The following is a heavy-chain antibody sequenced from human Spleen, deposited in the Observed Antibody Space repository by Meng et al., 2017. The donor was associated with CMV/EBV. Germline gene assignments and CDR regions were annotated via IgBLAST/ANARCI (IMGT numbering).Heavy chain of an antibody. CDR2: ISYDGSNK. CDR3: ARESTRDCSTTSCYNSFDC. V-gene: IGHV3-30-3*01. J-gene: IGHJ5*01. Sequence: GGSLRLSCAASGFTFSSYAMHWVRQAPVKGLEWVAVISYDGSNKYYADSVKGRFTISRDSSKNTLFLQMNSLRAEDTAVYYCARESTRDCSTTSCYNSFDCWGQGTLVTVSS. D-gene: IGHD2-2*02. CDR1: GFTFSSYA.